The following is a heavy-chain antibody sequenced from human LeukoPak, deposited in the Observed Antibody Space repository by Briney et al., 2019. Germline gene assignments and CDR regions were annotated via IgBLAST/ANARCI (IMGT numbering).Heavy chain of an antibody. D-gene: IGHD6-19*01. CDR1: GYTFTSYA. CDR2: INAGNGNT. CDR3: ARAGGSGSGYSSGWYYDY. J-gene: IGHJ4*02. V-gene: IGHV1-3*01. Sequence: GASVKVSCKASGYTFTSYAMHWVRQAPGQRLEWMGWINAGNGNTKYSQEFQGRVTITRDTSASTAYMELSSLRSEDTAVYYCARAGGSGSGYSSGWYYDYWGQGTLVTVSS.